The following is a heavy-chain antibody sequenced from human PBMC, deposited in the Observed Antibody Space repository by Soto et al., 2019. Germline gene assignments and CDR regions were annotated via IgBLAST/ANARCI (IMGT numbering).Heavy chain of an antibody. V-gene: IGHV1-69*06. CDR2: IIPIFGTA. D-gene: IGHD2-2*02. CDR1: GGTFSSYA. CDR3: ASRVPAAIDYYGMDV. J-gene: IGHJ6*02. Sequence: SVKVSCKASGGTFSSYAISWVRQAPGQGLEWVGGIIPIFGTANYAQKFQGRVTITADKSTSTAYMELSSLRSEDTAVYYCASRVPAAIDYYGMDVWGQGTTVTVSS.